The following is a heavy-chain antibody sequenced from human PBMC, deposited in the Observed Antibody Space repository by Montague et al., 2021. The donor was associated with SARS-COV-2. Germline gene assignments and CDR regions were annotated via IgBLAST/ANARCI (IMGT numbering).Heavy chain of an antibody. CDR3: ASQRRGGLVSTPRFFDY. Sequence: SETLSLTCTLSGGSISRYYWSWIRQPPGKGLEWIGYIYYSGSTNYNPSLKSRFTISVDTSKNQFSLRLSSVTAADTAVYYCASQRRGGLVSTPRFFDYWDQGTVVTVSS. D-gene: IGHD6-19*01. CDR2: IYYSGST. V-gene: IGHV4-59*01. CDR1: GGSISRYY. J-gene: IGHJ4*02.